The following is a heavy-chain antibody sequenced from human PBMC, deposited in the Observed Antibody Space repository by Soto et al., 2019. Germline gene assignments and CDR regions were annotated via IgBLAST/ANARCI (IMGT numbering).Heavy chain of an antibody. CDR1: VGSISIGDYY. J-gene: IGHJ3*02. V-gene: IGHV4-30-4*01. Sequence: SETLSITCTISVGSISIGDYYWSGIRQPPGKGLEWIGYIYYSGSTYYNPSLKSRVTISVDTSKNQFSLKLSSVTAADTAVYYCARVTLADSSGYSFDAFDIWGQGALVTVSS. D-gene: IGHD3-22*01. CDR3: ARVTLADSSGYSFDAFDI. CDR2: IYYSGST.